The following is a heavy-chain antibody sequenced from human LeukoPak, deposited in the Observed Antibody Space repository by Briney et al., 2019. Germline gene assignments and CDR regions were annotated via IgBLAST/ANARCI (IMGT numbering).Heavy chain of an antibody. Sequence: PSETLSLTCTVSGGSISSSSYYWGWIRQPPGKGLEWIGSIYYSGSTYYNPSLKSRVTISVDTSKNQFSLKLSSVTAADTAVYYCARSVQYCSGGSCYRGRRGWFDPWGQGTLVTVSS. CDR1: GGSISSSSYY. CDR2: IYYSGST. J-gene: IGHJ5*02. D-gene: IGHD2-15*01. CDR3: ARSVQYCSGGSCYRGRRGWFDP. V-gene: IGHV4-39*07.